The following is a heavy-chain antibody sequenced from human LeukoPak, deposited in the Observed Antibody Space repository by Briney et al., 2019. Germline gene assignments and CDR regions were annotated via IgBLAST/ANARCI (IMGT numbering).Heavy chain of an antibody. CDR3: ARGAYIDCSGGSCYGDAFDI. D-gene: IGHD2-15*01. CDR1: GGSFSGYY. J-gene: IGHJ3*02. V-gene: IGHV4-34*01. CDR2: INHSGST. Sequence: SETLSLTCAVYGGSFSGYYWSWIRQPPGKGLEWIGEINHSGSTNYNPSLKSRVTISVDTSKNQFSLKLSSVTAADTAVYYCARGAYIDCSGGSCYGDAFDIWGQGTMVTVSS.